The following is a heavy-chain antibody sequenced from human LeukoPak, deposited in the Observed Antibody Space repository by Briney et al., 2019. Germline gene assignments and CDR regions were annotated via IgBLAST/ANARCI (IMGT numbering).Heavy chain of an antibody. CDR2: IIPILGIA. CDR1: GGTFGSYA. J-gene: IGHJ4*02. D-gene: IGHD2-15*01. CDR3: ARSGNHYYFDY. V-gene: IGHV1-69*04. Sequence: ASVKVSCKASGGTFGSYAISWVRQAPGQGLEWMGRIIPILGIANYAQKFQGRVTITADKSTSTAYMELSSLRSEDTAVYYCARSGNHYYFDYWGQGTLVTVSS.